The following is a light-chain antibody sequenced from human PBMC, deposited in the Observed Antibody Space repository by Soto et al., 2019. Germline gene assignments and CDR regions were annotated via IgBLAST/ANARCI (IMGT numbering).Light chain of an antibody. J-gene: IGKJ1*01. CDR1: QSVLYSSNNKNY. CDR2: WAS. Sequence: IVMTQSPDSLAVSLVERATINCKSSQSVLYSSNNKNYLAWYQQKPRQPPKLLIYWASTRESGVTDRFSGSGSGTDFTLTISSLQVEDVAVYYCQQYYSTPLAFGEGTKVEIK. V-gene: IGKV4-1*01. CDR3: QQYYSTPLA.